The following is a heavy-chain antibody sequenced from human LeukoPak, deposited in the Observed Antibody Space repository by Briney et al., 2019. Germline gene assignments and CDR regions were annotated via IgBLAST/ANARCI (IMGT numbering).Heavy chain of an antibody. V-gene: IGHV4-38-2*02. D-gene: IGHD2-2*01. CDR2: MYYSGNT. J-gene: IGHJ4*02. CDR3: ASTQLGYCSSTSCPFDY. Sequence: PSETLSLTCTVSGYSISSGYYWGWIRQPPGKGLEWIGSMYYSGNTYYNPSLKSRVTISVDTSKNQFSLKLSSVTAADTAVYYCASTQLGYCSSTSCPFDYWGQGTLVTVSS. CDR1: GYSISSGYY.